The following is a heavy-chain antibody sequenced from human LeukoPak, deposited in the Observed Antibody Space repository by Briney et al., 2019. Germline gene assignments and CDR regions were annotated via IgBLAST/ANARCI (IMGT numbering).Heavy chain of an antibody. V-gene: IGHV3-30*04. CDR1: GFTFSSYA. CDR3: ARGVLAASGYYGTLDY. CDR2: ISYDGSNK. Sequence: GGSLRLSCAASGFTFSSYAMHWGRQAPGKGLEWVAVISYDGSNKYYADSVKRRFTISRDNSKNTLYLQMNSLRAEDTAVYYCARGVLAASGYYGTLDYWGQGTLVTVSS. D-gene: IGHD3-22*01. J-gene: IGHJ4*02.